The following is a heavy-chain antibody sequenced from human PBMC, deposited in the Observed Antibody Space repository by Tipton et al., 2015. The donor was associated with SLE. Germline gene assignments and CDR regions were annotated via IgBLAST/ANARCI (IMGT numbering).Heavy chain of an antibody. D-gene: IGHD6-13*01. V-gene: IGHV3-30*03. CDR1: GFTFSSYG. CDR2: ISYDGSNK. CDR3: ARGDIAAAGTADY. J-gene: IGHJ4*02. Sequence: SLRLSCAASGFTFSSYGMHWVRQAPGKGLEWVAVISYDGSNKYYADSVKGRFTISRDNSKNTLYLQMNSLRAEDTAVYYCARGDIAAAGTADYWGQGTLVTVSS.